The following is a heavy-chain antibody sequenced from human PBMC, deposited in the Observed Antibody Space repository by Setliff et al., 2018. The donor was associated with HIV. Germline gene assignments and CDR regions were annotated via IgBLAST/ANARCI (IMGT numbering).Heavy chain of an antibody. CDR2: IDHSGST. V-gene: IGHV4-34*01. D-gene: IGHD1-26*01. CDR3: ARTRAPYFFDF. J-gene: IGHJ4*02. Sequence: PSETLSLTCAVYGGSVSGYYWSWIRQPPGKGLEWIGEIDHSGSTNYNPSLKSRVTISVDTSKNQFSLKLSSVTAADTAVYFCARTRAPYFFDFWGQGAQVTVSS. CDR1: GGSVSGYY.